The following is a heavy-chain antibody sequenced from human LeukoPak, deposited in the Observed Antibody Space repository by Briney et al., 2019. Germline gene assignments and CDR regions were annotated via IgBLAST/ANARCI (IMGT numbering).Heavy chain of an antibody. CDR3: ARDRGIVATIGIDY. Sequence: VRSLRLSCAASGFTFTNYWMHWVRQAPGKGLVWVSRIDIDGTGTSYADSVKGRFTISRDNAKNTVYLQMNSLRAEDTAVYYCARDRGIVATIGIDYWGQGTLVTVSS. J-gene: IGHJ4*02. CDR1: GFTFTNYW. D-gene: IGHD5-12*01. V-gene: IGHV3-74*01. CDR2: IDIDGTGT.